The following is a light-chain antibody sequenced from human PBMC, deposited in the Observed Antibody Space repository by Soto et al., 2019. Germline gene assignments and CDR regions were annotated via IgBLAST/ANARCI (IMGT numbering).Light chain of an antibody. CDR2: GAS. Sequence: EIVLTQSPGTLSLSPGERATLSCRASQSISGNYLAWYQQKPGQAPRLLIYGASNRATGIPERFSGSGSGTDLTLTIVRFEPQDSAMYYCQQYVISVNFGQEPRLEI. CDR3: QQYVISVN. J-gene: IGKJ5*01. V-gene: IGKV3-20*01. CDR1: QSISGNY.